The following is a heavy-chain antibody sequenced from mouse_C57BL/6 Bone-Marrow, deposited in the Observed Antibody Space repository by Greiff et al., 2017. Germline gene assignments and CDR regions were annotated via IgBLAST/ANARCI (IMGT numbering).Heavy chain of an antibody. D-gene: IGHD1-1*01. J-gene: IGHJ4*01. V-gene: IGHV1-55*01. CDR2: IYPGSGST. CDR1: GYTFTSYW. Sequence: VQLQQSGAELVKPGASVKMSCKASGYTFTSYWITWVKQRPGQGLEWIGDIYPGSGSTNYNEKFKSKATLTVDTSSSTAYMQLSSLTSEDSAVYYCARRDYGSSYYAMDYWGQGTSVTVSS. CDR3: ARRDYGSSYYAMDY.